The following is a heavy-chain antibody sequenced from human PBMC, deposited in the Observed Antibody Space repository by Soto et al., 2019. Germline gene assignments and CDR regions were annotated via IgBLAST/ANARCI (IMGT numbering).Heavy chain of an antibody. Sequence: QLQLQESGPGLVKPSETLSLTCTVSGGSISSSTYYWGWIRQPPGKWLEWIGSVYYSGNTYYNSSLKSRVTISVDTSTNQFSRKLSSVTAADTAVYYCARHGSNSGRYSDYFQHWGQGTLVTVTS. CDR1: GGSISSSTYY. CDR3: ARHGSNSGRYSDYFQH. J-gene: IGHJ1*01. V-gene: IGHV4-39*01. CDR2: VYYSGNT. D-gene: IGHD1-26*01.